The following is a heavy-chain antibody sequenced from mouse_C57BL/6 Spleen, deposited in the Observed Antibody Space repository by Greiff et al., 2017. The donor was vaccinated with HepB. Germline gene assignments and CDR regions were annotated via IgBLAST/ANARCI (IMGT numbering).Heavy chain of an antibody. CDR1: GYTFTSYW. D-gene: IGHD2-1*01. Sequence: QVQLQQPGAELVRPGSSVKLSCKASGYTFTSYWMDWVKQRPGQGLEWIGNIYPSDSETHYNQKFKDKATLTVDKSSSTAYMQLSSLTSEDSAVYYCARGVGNYDYWGQGTTLTVSS. CDR3: ARGVGNYDY. J-gene: IGHJ2*01. CDR2: IYPSDSET. V-gene: IGHV1-61*01.